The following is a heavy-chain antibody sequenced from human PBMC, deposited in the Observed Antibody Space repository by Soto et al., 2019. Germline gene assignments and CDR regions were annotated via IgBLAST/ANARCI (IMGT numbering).Heavy chain of an antibody. V-gene: IGHV3-21*01. CDR2: ISSSSSYI. J-gene: IGHJ4*02. Sequence: EVQLVESGGGLVKPGGSLRLSCAASGFTFSSYSMNWVRQAPGKGLEWVSSISSSSSYIYYADSVKGRFTISRDNAKNSLYLQMNSLRAEDTAVYYCARGAPGAVTTPFDYWGQGTLVTVSS. D-gene: IGHD4-4*01. CDR1: GFTFSSYS. CDR3: ARGAPGAVTTPFDY.